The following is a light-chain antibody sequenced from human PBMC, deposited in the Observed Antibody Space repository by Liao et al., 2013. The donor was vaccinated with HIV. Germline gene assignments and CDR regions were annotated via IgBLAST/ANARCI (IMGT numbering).Light chain of an antibody. CDR2: QDS. Sequence: SYELTQPPSLSVSPGQTATITCYGDKLGDKFATWYQQRPGQSPVLVIHQDSKRPSGIPERFSGSNSGNTATLSITETQPMDEADYYCLVWDSSSDHYVFGTGTKVTVL. J-gene: IGLJ1*01. CDR3: LVWDSSSDHYV. CDR1: KLGDKF. V-gene: IGLV3-1*01.